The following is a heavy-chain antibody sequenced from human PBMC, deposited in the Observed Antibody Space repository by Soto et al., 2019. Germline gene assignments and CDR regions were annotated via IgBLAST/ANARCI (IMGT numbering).Heavy chain of an antibody. CDR1: GGSISSSTYH. CDR2: IYYTGTT. CDR3: SRERESASEH. J-gene: IGHJ4*02. V-gene: IGHV4-39*02. Sequence: QLQLQESGPGLVKPSETLSLTCTVSGGSISSSTYHWAWIRQPPGKGLEWIASIYYTGTTYYSPSLKSRGTISVDTSKNHFSLKLSSVTAADTAGYYCSRERESASEHWGQGTLVTVSS.